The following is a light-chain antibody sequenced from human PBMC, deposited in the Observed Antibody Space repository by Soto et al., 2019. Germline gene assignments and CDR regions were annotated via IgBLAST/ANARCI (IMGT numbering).Light chain of an antibody. CDR2: KAS. CDR1: QSISSW. V-gene: IGKV1-5*03. CDR3: QQYNNWLT. Sequence: DIQMTQSPSILSASVGDRVTITCRASQSISSWLAWYQQKPGKAPNLLIHKASHLESGVPSRFSGSGSGTEFTLTISSLQSEDFAVYYCQQYNNWLTFGGGTKVDIK. J-gene: IGKJ4*01.